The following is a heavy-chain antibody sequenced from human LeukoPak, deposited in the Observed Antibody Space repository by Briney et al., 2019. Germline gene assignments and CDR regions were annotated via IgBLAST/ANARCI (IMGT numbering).Heavy chain of an antibody. D-gene: IGHD6-6*01. V-gene: IGHV3-7*01. J-gene: IGHJ4*02. Sequence: PGGSLRLSCAASGFTFSTYWMNWVRQAPGKGLEWVANIKQDGSDKYYVDSVKGRFTISRDNAKNSLYLQMNSLRAEDTAVYYCATYSSSSGAIDYWGQGTLVTVSS. CDR2: IKQDGSDK. CDR3: ATYSSSSGAIDY. CDR1: GFTFSTYW.